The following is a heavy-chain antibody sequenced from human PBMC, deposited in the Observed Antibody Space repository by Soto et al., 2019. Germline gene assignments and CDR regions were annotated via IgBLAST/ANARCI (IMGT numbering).Heavy chain of an antibody. CDR3: AKNYYYGMDV. Sequence: XGSLRLSCAASGFPFSSYAMSWVRQAPGKGLEWVSAISGSGSNTYYADSAKGRFFISRDKSKNTLYLQMNSLRAEDTAVYYCAKNYYYGMDVWGQGTTVTVSS. J-gene: IGHJ6*02. CDR2: ISGSGSNT. CDR1: GFPFSSYA. V-gene: IGHV3-23*01.